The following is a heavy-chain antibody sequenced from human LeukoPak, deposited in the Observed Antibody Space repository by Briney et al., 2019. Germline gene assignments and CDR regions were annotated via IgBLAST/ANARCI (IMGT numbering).Heavy chain of an antibody. CDR1: GGSISSSSYY. CDR3: ASRGYCSSTSCYGEVY. J-gene: IGHJ4*02. CDR2: IYYSGST. D-gene: IGHD2-2*03. V-gene: IGHV4-39*01. Sequence: PSETLSLTCTVSGGSISSSSYYWGWIRRPPGKGLEWIGSIYYSGSTYYNPSLRSRVTISVDTSKNQFSLKLSSVTAADTAVYYCASRGYCSSTSCYGEVYWGQGTLVTVSS.